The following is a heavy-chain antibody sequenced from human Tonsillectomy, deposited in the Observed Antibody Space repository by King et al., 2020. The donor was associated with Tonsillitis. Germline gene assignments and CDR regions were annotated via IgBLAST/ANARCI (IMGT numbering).Heavy chain of an antibody. Sequence: VQLVESGGGVVQPGRSLRLSCEASGFTFSNYAMHWVRQAPGKGLEWVAVISDDGSQKYNADAVKGRFTISRDNSKNTLYLQANSLRPEDTAIYYCVRDLFPAAIYACHIWGQGTRVTVSS. D-gene: IGHD2-2*01. CDR3: VRDLFPAAIYACHI. J-gene: IGHJ3*02. CDR2: ISDDGSQK. V-gene: IGHV3-30*01. CDR1: GFTFSNYA.